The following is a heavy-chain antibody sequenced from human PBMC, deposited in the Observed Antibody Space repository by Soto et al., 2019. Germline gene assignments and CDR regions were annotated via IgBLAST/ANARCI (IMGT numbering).Heavy chain of an antibody. D-gene: IGHD6-13*01. CDR1: GYTFSSYS. Sequence: SVKVSCKASGYTFSSYSISWVRQAPGQGLEWMGGIIPIFGTANYAQKFQGRVTITADESTSTAYMELSSLRSEDTAVYYCARDPGRRQQLVLDYYYGMDGWGQGTTVTVSS. CDR2: IIPIFGTA. J-gene: IGHJ6*02. CDR3: ARDPGRRQQLVLDYYYGMDG. V-gene: IGHV1-69*13.